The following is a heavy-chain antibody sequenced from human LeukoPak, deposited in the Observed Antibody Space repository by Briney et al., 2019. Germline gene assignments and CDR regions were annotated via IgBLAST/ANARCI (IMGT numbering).Heavy chain of an antibody. CDR3: AKDQGYSYYYLDY. D-gene: IGHD5-18*01. V-gene: IGHV3-23*01. J-gene: IGHJ4*02. CDR1: GFKFNNHA. CDR2: INGNGAST. Sequence: GGSLRLSCAASGFKFNNHAMSWVRQAPGKGLEWVSGINGNGASTYYSDSVKGRFTISRDNSKNTLYLQMSSLRAEDTAIYYCAKDQGYSYYYLDYWGQGTLVTVSS.